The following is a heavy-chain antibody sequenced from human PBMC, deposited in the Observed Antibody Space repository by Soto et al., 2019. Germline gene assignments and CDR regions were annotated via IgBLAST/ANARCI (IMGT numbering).Heavy chain of an antibody. CDR2: INAGNGNT. D-gene: IGHD2-8*01. Sequence: ASVKVSCKASGYTFTSYAMHWVRQAPGQRLEWMGWINAGNGNTKYSQKFQGRVTITRDTSASTAYMELSSLRSEDTAVYYCASESPGYATPYYYYYYGMDVWGQGTTVTVSS. V-gene: IGHV1-3*01. CDR1: GYTFTSYA. J-gene: IGHJ6*02. CDR3: ASESPGYATPYYYYYYGMDV.